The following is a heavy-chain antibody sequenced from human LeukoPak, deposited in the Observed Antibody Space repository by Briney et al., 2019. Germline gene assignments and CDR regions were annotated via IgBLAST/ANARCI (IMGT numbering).Heavy chain of an antibody. D-gene: IGHD3-3*01. CDR1: GDSISSYY. Sequence: PSETLSLTCSVSGDSISSYYWNWIRQPPGKGLEWIGNIYYSGSTNYNPSLKSRVTILVDTSKNQVSLKLSSVTAADTAVYYCASAIFVENAFDIWGQGTMVTVSS. J-gene: IGHJ3*02. CDR2: IYYSGST. CDR3: ASAIFVENAFDI. V-gene: IGHV4-59*01.